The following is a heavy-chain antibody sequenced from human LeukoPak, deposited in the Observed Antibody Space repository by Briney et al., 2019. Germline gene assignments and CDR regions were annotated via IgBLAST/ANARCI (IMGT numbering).Heavy chain of an antibody. CDR1: GFTFSSYG. V-gene: IGHV3-33*01. Sequence: QPGRSLRLSCAGSGFTFSSYGMHWVRQAPGRGLEWVAVIWSDGSNKYYADSVKGRFTISRDNSKNTLYLQMNGLRAEDTAVYYCARDLSGSSGWWGQGTLVTVPS. J-gene: IGHJ4*02. CDR2: IWSDGSNK. D-gene: IGHD6-13*01. CDR3: ARDLSGSSGW.